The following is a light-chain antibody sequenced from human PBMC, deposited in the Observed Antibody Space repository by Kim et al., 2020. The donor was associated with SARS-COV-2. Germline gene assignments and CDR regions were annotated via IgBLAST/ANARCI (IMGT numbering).Light chain of an antibody. V-gene: IGKV3-15*01. CDR1: QSVSSN. J-gene: IGKJ2*01. Sequence: EIVMTQSPATLSVSPGERATLSCRASQSVSSNLAWYQQKPGQAPRLLIYGAFTRATGIPARFSGSGSWTEFTLTINSLQSEDFAVYYCQQYKNWPYTFGQGTKLEI. CDR3: QQYKNWPYT. CDR2: GAF.